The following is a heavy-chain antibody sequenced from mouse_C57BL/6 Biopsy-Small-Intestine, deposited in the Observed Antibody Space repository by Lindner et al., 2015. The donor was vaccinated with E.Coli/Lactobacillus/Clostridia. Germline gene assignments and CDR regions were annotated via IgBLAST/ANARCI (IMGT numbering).Heavy chain of an antibody. Sequence: VQLQESGVELVKPGASLKISCKASGYSFNGYNMNWVKQSHGKSLEWIGNINPYYGTTSYNQKFKGKATLTVDKSSSTAYMQLNSLTSEDSAVYYCTRGGYAMDYWGQGTSVTVSS. CDR1: GYSFNGYN. CDR3: TRGGYAMDY. V-gene: IGHV1-39*01. J-gene: IGHJ4*01. CDR2: INPYYGTT.